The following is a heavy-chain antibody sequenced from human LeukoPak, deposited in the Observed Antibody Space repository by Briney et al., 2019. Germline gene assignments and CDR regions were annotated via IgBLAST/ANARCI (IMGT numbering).Heavy chain of an antibody. CDR1: GGSISSGSYY. D-gene: IGHD3-3*01. V-gene: IGHV4-61*02. CDR2: IYTSGST. J-gene: IGHJ6*03. Sequence: SETPSLTCTVSGGSISSGSYYWSWIRQPAGKGLEWIGRIYTSGSTNYNPSLKSRVTISVDTSKNQFSLKLSSVTAADTAVYYCARSTHYYDFWSEYMDVWGKGTTVTVSS. CDR3: ARSTHYYDFWSEYMDV.